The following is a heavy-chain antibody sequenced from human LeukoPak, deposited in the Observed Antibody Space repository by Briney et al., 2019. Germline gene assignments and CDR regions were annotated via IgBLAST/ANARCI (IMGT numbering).Heavy chain of an antibody. V-gene: IGHV4-39*07. CDR2: IYHSGST. CDR1: GGSIRSSTYY. CDR3: ASGVVKDPTGEVNY. Sequence: PSETLSLTCTVSGGSIRSSTYYWGWIRQPPGKGLEWIGSIYHSGSTFYNPSLKSRVTISVDTSKNQLSLKLSSVTAADTAVYYCASGVVKDPTGEVNYWGQGTLVTVSS. J-gene: IGHJ4*02. D-gene: IGHD3-3*01.